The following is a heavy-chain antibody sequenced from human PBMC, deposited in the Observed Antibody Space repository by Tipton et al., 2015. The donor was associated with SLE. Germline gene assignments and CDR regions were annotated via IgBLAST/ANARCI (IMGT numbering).Heavy chain of an antibody. V-gene: IGHV4-61*02. CDR1: GGSISRGSYY. J-gene: IGHJ4*02. CDR3: ARDYSPEAYFDY. CDR2: IYTSGST. D-gene: IGHD6-13*01. Sequence: TLSLTCTVSGGSISRGSYYWSWIRQPAGKGLEWIGRIYTSGSTNYNPSLKSRVTISVDMSKNQFSLKLSSVTAADTAVYYCARDYSPEAYFDYWGQGTLVTVSS.